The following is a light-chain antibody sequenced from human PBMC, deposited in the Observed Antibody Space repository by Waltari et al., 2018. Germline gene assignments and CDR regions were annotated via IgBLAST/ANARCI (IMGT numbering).Light chain of an antibody. Sequence: IVLTQSPGTLSLSPGERATLSCRASQSVGRTLAWYQQKPGQAPRLLIYGASIRATGSPDRFSGGGSGTNFSLGINRLGPKDFAVYYCQHYVSLPATFGQGTKVEIK. V-gene: IGKV3-20*01. J-gene: IGKJ1*01. CDR2: GAS. CDR3: QHYVSLPAT. CDR1: QSVGRT.